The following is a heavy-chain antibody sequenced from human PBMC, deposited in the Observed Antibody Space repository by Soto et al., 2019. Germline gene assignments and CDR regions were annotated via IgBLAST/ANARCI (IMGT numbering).Heavy chain of an antibody. J-gene: IGHJ6*02. Sequence: GGSLRLSCAASGFTFSSYAMSWVRQAPGKGLEWVSAISGSGGSTYYADSVKGRFTISRDNSKNTLYLQMNSLRAEDTAVYYCAKIPESSSSDYYYGMDVWGQGTTVTVSS. CDR3: AKIPESSSSDYYYGMDV. CDR1: GFTFSSYA. CDR2: ISGSGGST. V-gene: IGHV3-23*01. D-gene: IGHD6-6*01.